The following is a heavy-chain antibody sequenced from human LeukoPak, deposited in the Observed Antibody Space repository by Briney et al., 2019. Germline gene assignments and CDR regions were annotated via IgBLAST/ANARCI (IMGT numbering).Heavy chain of an antibody. CDR2: ISYDGSNK. CDR1: GFTFSSYA. J-gene: IGHJ4*02. D-gene: IGHD2-21*01. V-gene: IGHV3-30*04. Sequence: GGSLRLSCAASGFTFSSYAMHWVRQAPGKGLEWVAVISYDGSNKYYADSVKGRFTISRDNSKNTPYLQMNSLRAEDTAMYYCARAGIVVVGFDYWGQGTLVTVSS. CDR3: ARAGIVVVGFDY.